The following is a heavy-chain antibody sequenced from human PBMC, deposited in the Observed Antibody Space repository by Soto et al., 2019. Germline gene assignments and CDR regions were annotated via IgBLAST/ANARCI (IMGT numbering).Heavy chain of an antibody. V-gene: IGHV3-11*06. D-gene: IGHD1-26*01. J-gene: IGHJ2*01. CDR1: GFNFGDYY. CDR3: ARLRVGVNWYFDL. CDR2: VSSSGGYT. Sequence: PGGSLRLSCAASGFNFGDYYMSWVRQAPGKGLEWVSFVSSSGGYTKYSDSVGGRFTVSRDNGKNSLHLQLNSLRVEDTAAYYCARLRVGVNWYFDLWGRGTLVTVSS.